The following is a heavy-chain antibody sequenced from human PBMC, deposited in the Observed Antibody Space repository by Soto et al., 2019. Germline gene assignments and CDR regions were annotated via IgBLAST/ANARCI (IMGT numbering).Heavy chain of an antibody. CDR1: GFTFSAYA. Sequence: AGGSLRLSCAASGFTFSAYAMHWVRQAPGKGLEWVAVVSHDGTTKTHADAVKGRFTISRDNSKNTMYLQMNNLSAEDTAVYYCARERDYGDNSGAPWGQGTLVTV. J-gene: IGHJ5*02. D-gene: IGHD4-17*01. CDR2: VSHDGTTK. V-gene: IGHV3-30-3*01. CDR3: ARERDYGDNSGAP.